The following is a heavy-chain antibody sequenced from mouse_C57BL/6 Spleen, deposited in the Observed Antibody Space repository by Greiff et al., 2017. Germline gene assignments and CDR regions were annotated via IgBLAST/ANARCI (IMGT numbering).Heavy chain of an antibody. CDR3: ARSKGGFDY. Sequence: VQLQQSGAELVRPGASVTLSCKASGYTFTDYYINWVKQRPGQGLEWIARIYPGSGNTYYNEKFKGKATLTAEKSSSTAYMQLSSLTSEDSAVXCCARSKGGFDYWGQGTTLTVSS. CDR2: IYPGSGNT. J-gene: IGHJ2*01. V-gene: IGHV1-76*01. CDR1: GYTFTDYY.